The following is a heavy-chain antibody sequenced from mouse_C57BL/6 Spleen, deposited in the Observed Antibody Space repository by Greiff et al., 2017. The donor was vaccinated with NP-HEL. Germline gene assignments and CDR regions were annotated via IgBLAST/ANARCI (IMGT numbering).Heavy chain of an antibody. CDR2: ILPGSGST. D-gene: IGHD4-1*01. CDR3: GPGVYFDY. CDR1: GYTFTGYW. V-gene: IGHV1-9*01. Sequence: QVQLQQSGAELMKPGASVKLSCKATGYTFTGYWIEWVKQRPGHGLEWIGEILPGSGSTNYNEKFKSKATLTVDTSSSTAYMELNSLTSEDSAVYYCGPGVYFDYWGQGTTLTVSS. J-gene: IGHJ2*01.